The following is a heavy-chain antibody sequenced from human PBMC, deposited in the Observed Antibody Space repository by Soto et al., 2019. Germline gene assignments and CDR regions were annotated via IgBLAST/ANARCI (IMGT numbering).Heavy chain of an antibody. J-gene: IGHJ4*02. CDR2: IDWDGDR. CDR3: ARSQGGMLYNTYFDF. D-gene: IGHD2-8*01. CDR1: GFTLGTTGLS. Sequence: SGPTLVNPTQTLTLTCTFSGFTLGTTGLSVNWIRQAPGKALEWLAVIDWDGDRFYSASLKTRLSISKDTSKNEVVLTMTNMDPVDTATYFCARSQGGMLYNTYFDFWGQGTLVTVSS. V-gene: IGHV2-70*13.